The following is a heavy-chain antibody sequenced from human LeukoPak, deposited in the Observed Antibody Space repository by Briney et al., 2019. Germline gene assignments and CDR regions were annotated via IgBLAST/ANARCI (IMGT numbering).Heavy chain of an antibody. J-gene: IGHJ5*02. D-gene: IGHD2-15*01. CDR1: GGSISSYY. CDR3: ARVKTPGVTGGSGRPAWVWFDP. CDR2: IYYSGST. Sequence: PSETLSLTCTVSGGSISSYYWSWIRQPPGKGLEWIGYIYYSGSTNYNPSLKSRVTISVDTSKNQFSLKLSSVTAADTVVYYCARVKTPGVTGGSGRPAWVWFDPWGQGTLVTVSS. V-gene: IGHV4-59*01.